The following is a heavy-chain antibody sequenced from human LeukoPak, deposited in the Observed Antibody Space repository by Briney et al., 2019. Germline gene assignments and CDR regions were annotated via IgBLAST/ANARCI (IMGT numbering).Heavy chain of an antibody. CDR1: GFTFKSHW. V-gene: IGHV3-74*01. D-gene: IGHD3-10*01. CDR3: TRVGPGYGPNFDY. CDR2: IKTDGSDT. J-gene: IGHJ4*02. Sequence: GGSLRLSCAASGFTFKSHWMHWVRQPPGKGLAWVSGIKTDGSDTRYADSVEGRFTISRDNTKNTLYLQMNSLGVEDTAVYYCTRVGPGYGPNFDYWGQETLITVSS.